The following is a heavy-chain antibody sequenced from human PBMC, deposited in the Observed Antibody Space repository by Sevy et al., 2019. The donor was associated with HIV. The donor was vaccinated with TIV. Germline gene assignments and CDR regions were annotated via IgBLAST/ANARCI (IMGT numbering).Heavy chain of an antibody. Sequence: GGSLRLSCAASGLTPSTYDIHWVRQAPGKGLEWVAVIGDDGNNKFYADSVKGRFTISRDDSKNTVFLQMDSLRAEDTAVYYGARDPRIYGDYLLAYFDYWGQGTLVTVSS. CDR2: IGDDGNNK. V-gene: IGHV3-33*01. CDR1: GLTPSTYD. CDR3: ARDPRIYGDYLLAYFDY. D-gene: IGHD4-17*01. J-gene: IGHJ4*02.